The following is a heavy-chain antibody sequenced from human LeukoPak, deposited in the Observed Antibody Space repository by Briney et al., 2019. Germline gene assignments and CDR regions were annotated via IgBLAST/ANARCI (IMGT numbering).Heavy chain of an antibody. Sequence: SETLSPTCTVSGVSISSDYWSWIRLPPGKGLEWIGYICYSGSSNYNPSLKSRVTMSVDTSKNQFSLKLTSVTAADTAVYYCARRLRQNLFDPWGQGTLVTVSS. J-gene: IGHJ5*02. CDR1: GVSISSDY. CDR3: ARRLRQNLFDP. V-gene: IGHV4-59*08. CDR2: ICYSGSS. D-gene: IGHD4-17*01.